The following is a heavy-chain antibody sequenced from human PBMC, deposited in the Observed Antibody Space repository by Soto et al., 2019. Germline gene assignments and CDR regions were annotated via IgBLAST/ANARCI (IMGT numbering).Heavy chain of an antibody. CDR1: GFTFRNLW. D-gene: IGHD3-16*01. J-gene: IGHJ4*02. CDR3: TTGEN. Sequence: GGSLRLSCAASGFTFRNLWMTWIRRAPGKGLEWVGTIANEADGGTTDYSTPVAGRFIISRDDSKKTLYLHMNSLQIEDTALYYCTTGENWGRGTLVTVS. CDR2: IANEADGGTT. V-gene: IGHV3-15*04.